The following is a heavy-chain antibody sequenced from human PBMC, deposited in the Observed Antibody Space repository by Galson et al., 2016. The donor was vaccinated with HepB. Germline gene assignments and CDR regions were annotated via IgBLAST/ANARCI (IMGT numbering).Heavy chain of an antibody. CDR3: ARVGGILCNRYEAFDI. Sequence: SVKVSCKASGYTFTDYAIHWVRLAPGQGLEWMGWINTDNDNTKYSQKFQGRVTFTRDTSASTAYMELSRLTSEDTAVYYCARVGGILCNRYEAFDIWGQGTLVTVSS. CDR1: GYTFTDYA. CDR2: INTDNDNT. V-gene: IGHV1-3*04. D-gene: IGHD2-15*01. J-gene: IGHJ3*02.